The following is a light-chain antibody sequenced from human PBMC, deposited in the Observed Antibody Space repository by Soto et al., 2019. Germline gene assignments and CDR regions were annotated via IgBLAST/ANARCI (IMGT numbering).Light chain of an antibody. CDR1: QGISSY. CDR2: AAS. J-gene: IGKJ5*01. Sequence: QLTQSPSSLSASVGDRVTITCRASQGISSYFAWYQPKPGKAPKLLIYAASTLASGVPSRFSGSGSGTEFTLTISSLQPDDFATYYCHQYNSYSITFGQGTRLEI. V-gene: IGKV1-9*01. CDR3: HQYNSYSIT.